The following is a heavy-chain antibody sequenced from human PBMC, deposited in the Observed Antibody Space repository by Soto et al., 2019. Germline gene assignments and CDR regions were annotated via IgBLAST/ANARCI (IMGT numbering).Heavy chain of an antibody. CDR2: ISSSSSYI. D-gene: IGHD2-15*01. CDR3: ARGACSGGSCSVAFDI. Sequence: GGSLRLSCAASGFTFSSYSMNWVRQAPGKGLEWVSSISSSSSYIYYADSVKGRFTISRDNAKNSLYLQMNSLRAEDTDVYYCARGACSGGSCSVAFDIWGQGTMVTVSS. J-gene: IGHJ3*02. V-gene: IGHV3-21*01. CDR1: GFTFSSYS.